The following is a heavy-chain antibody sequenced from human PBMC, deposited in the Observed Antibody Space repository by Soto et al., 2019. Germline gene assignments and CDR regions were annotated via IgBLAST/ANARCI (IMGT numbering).Heavy chain of an antibody. V-gene: IGHV3-48*02. D-gene: IGHD3-22*01. Sequence: EVQLVESGGGLVQPGGSLRLSCAASGFTFSGYNMNWVRQAPGKGLEWVSYISSSSGTIYYADSVKGRFTISRDNAKNSQYMQMNSLRDEDTAVYYCAKPRGYYDSSGYPTPDYWGQGTLVTVSS. CDR3: AKPRGYYDSSGYPTPDY. CDR1: GFTFSGYN. J-gene: IGHJ4*02. CDR2: ISSSSGTI.